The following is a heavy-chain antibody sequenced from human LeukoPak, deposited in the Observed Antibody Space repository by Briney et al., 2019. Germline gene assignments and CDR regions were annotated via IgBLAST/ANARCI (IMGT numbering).Heavy chain of an antibody. CDR2: IYYSGST. CDR1: GGSISSGGYY. CDR3: ARCSGYLARFDP. J-gene: IGHJ5*02. D-gene: IGHD3-22*01. V-gene: IGHV4-31*03. Sequence: SETLSLTCTVSGGSISSGGYYWSWIRQHPGKGLEWIGYIYYSGSTYYNPSLKSRVTISVDTSKNQFSLKLSSVTAADTAVYYCARCSGYLARFDPWGQGTLVTVSS.